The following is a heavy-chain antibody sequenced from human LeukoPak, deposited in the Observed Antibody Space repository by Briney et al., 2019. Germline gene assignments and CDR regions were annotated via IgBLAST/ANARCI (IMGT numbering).Heavy chain of an antibody. CDR1: GFTFSSYA. V-gene: IGHV3-23*01. Sequence: PGGSLRLSCAASGFTFSSYAMSWVRQAPGKGLEGVSAISGSGGSTYYADSVKGRFTISRDNSKNTLYLQMNSRRAEDTAIYYCTKGLRKFDTSMVMFDYWGQGTLVTVSS. D-gene: IGHD5-18*01. J-gene: IGHJ4*02. CDR3: TKGLRKFDTSMVMFDY. CDR2: ISGSGGST.